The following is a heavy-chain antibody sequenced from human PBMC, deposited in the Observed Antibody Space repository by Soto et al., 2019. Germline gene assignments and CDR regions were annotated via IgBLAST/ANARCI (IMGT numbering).Heavy chain of an antibody. CDR2: ISGSGGST. J-gene: IGHJ3*02. CDR1: GFTFSSYA. CDR3: AKDQESGYGGYPDAFNI. D-gene: IGHD5-12*01. Sequence: GGSLRLSCAASGFTFSSYAMSWVRQAPGKGLEWVSAISGSGGSTYYADSVKGRFTISRDNSKNTLYLQMNSLRAEDTAVYYWAKDQESGYGGYPDAFNIWGKGTMVTVSS. V-gene: IGHV3-23*01.